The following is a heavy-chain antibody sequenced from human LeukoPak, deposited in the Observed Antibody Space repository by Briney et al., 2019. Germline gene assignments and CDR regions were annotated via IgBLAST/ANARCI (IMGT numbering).Heavy chain of an antibody. Sequence: GGSLRLSCAASGFTFSSYWMHWVRQAPGKGLVWVSRIKSDGSSTNFADSVKGRFTISRDNAKNTLYLQMNSLRDEDTAVYYCAREFRVLPDMWGQGTMVTVSS. D-gene: IGHD2-8*02. J-gene: IGHJ3*02. CDR2: IKSDGSST. V-gene: IGHV3-74*01. CDR1: GFTFSSYW. CDR3: AREFRVLPDM.